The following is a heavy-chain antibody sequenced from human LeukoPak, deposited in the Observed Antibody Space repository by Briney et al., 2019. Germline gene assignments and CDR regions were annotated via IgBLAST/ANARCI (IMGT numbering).Heavy chain of an antibody. J-gene: IGHJ5*02. V-gene: IGHV3-23*01. Sequence: GGSLRLSCAASGFTFSSYAMSWVRQAPGKGLEWVSAISGSGVGKYYADSVKGRFTISRDNSKNTLYLQMNSLRAEDTAVYYCAKSITTDGKGWFDPGGQGTLVTVSA. D-gene: IGHD6-13*01. CDR3: AKSITTDGKGWFDP. CDR1: GFTFSSYA. CDR2: ISGSGVGK.